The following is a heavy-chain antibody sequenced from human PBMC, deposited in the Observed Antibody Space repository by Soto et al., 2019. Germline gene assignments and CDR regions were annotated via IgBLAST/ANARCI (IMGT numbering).Heavy chain of an antibody. Sequence: GASVKVSCKASGYTFTSYAMHWVRQAPGQRLEWMGWINAGNGNTKYSQKFQGRVTITRDTSASTAYMELSSLRSEDTAVYYCARDSPLMGIARGSSTPGYYYYYYMDVWGKGTTVTVSS. J-gene: IGHJ6*03. V-gene: IGHV1-3*01. CDR1: GYTFTSYA. CDR3: ARDSPLMGIARGSSTPGYYYYYYMDV. D-gene: IGHD2-2*01. CDR2: INAGNGNT.